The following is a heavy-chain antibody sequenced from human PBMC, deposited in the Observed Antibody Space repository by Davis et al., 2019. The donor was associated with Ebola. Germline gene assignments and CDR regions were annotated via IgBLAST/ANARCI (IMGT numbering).Heavy chain of an antibody. V-gene: IGHV4-39*01. CDR3: ARQDPLDY. Sequence: MPSETLSLTCTVSGGSVSSGSYYWSWIRQPPGKGLEWIGSIYYSGSTYYNPSLKSRVTISVDTSKNQFSLKLSSVTAADTAVYYCARQDPLDYWGQGTLVTVSS. CDR1: GGSVSSGSYY. J-gene: IGHJ4*02. CDR2: IYYSGST.